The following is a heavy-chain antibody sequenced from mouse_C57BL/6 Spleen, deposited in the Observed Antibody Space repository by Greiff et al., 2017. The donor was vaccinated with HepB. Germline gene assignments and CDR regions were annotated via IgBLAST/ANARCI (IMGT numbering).Heavy chain of an antibody. CDR3: VRGGAYDYYFDY. CDR1: GFSFNTYA. D-gene: IGHD2-4*01. V-gene: IGHV10-1*01. Sequence: EVQLQESGGGLVQPKGSLKLSCAASGFSFNTYAMNWVRQAPGKGLEWVARIRSKSNNYATYYADSVKDRFTISRDDSESMLYLQMNNLKTEDTAMYYCVRGGAYDYYFDYWGQGTTLTVSS. CDR2: IRSKSNNYAT. J-gene: IGHJ2*01.